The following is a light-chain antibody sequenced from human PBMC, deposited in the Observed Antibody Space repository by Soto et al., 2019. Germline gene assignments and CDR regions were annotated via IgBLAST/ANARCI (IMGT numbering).Light chain of an antibody. CDR3: SSYAGSNNWV. Sequence: QSALTQPPSASGSPGQSVTISCTGTSSDVGGYNSVSWYQQHPGTVPKLMIYEVTKRPSGVPDRFSGSKSGNTASLTVSGLQAEDEADYYCSSYAGSNNWVFGGGTKLTVL. V-gene: IGLV2-8*01. CDR1: SSDVGGYNS. J-gene: IGLJ3*02. CDR2: EVT.